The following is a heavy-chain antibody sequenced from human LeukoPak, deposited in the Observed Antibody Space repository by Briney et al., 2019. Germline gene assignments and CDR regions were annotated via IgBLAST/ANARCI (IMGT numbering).Heavy chain of an antibody. J-gene: IGHJ5*02. V-gene: IGHV3-7*01. CDR2: IKQDGSEK. CDR3: ARGAFDP. CDR1: GFTFTSHW. Sequence: GGSLRLSCVASGFTFTSHWMSWVRQAPGKGLEWVANIKQDGSEKYYVDSVKGRFTISRDNAKNSVYLQMNSLRAEDTAVYYCARGAFDPWGQGTLVSVSS.